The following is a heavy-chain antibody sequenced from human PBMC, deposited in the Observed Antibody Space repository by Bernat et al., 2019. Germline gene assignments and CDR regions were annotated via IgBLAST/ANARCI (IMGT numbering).Heavy chain of an antibody. CDR2: IYSGGST. J-gene: IGHJ3*02. CDR1: GFTVSSNY. Sequence: EVQLVETGGGLIQPGGSLRLSCAASGFTVSSNYMSWVRQAPGKGLEWVSVIYSGGSTYYADSVKGRFTISRDNSKNTLYLQMNSLRAEDTAVYYCAREGVWFRESGPNAFDIWGQGTMVTVSS. CDR3: AREGVWFRESGPNAFDI. D-gene: IGHD3-10*01. V-gene: IGHV3-53*02.